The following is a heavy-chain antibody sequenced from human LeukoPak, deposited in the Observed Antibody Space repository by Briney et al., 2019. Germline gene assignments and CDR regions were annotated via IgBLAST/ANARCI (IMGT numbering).Heavy chain of an antibody. CDR1: GGSISSYY. J-gene: IGHJ4*02. D-gene: IGHD1-26*01. Sequence: PSETLSLTCTVSGGSISSYYWSWIRQPPGKGLEWIGYIYYSGSTNYNPSLKSRVTISVDTSKNQFSLKLSSVTAADTAVYYCGGRKWEPPRGYYFDYWGQGTLVTVSS. CDR2: IYYSGST. V-gene: IGHV4-59*01. CDR3: GGRKWEPPRGYYFDY.